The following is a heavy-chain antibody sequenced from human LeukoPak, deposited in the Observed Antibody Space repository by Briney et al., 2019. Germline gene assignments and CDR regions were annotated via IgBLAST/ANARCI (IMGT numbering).Heavy chain of an antibody. V-gene: IGHV3-21*01. CDR1: GFTFSSYS. CDR3: ARDPGDGYNYVDY. Sequence: PGGSLRLSCAASGFTFSSYSMNWVRQAPGKGLEWVSSISSSSSYIYYADSVKGRFTISRDNAKNSLYLQMNSLRAEDTAVYYCARDPGDGYNYVDYWGQGTLVTVSS. J-gene: IGHJ4*02. CDR2: ISSSSSYI. D-gene: IGHD5-24*01.